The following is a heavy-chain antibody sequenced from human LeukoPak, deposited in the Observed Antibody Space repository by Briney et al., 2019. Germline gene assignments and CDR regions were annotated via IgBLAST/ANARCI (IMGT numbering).Heavy chain of an antibody. CDR3: ARTDEVVSEAFDI. J-gene: IGHJ3*02. D-gene: IGHD3-22*01. Sequence: ASVTVSCKASGYTFTSYAMNWVRQAPGQGREWMGWIDTNTGNPTYAQGFTGRFVFSLDTSVSTAYLQISSLKAEDTAVYYCARTDEVVSEAFDIWGQGTMVTVSS. CDR1: GYTFTSYA. CDR2: IDTNTGNP. V-gene: IGHV7-4-1*02.